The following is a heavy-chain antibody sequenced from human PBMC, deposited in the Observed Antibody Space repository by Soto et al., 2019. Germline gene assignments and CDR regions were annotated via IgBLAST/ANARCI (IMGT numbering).Heavy chain of an antibody. CDR1: GFSLNTRGVG. CDR2: ISWDGEK. CDR3: AHRRNYISDWGLNYFDH. Sequence: GSGPTLVNPTQTLTLTCTFSGFSLNTRGVGVGWIRQPPGKALEWLALISWDGEKRYSPSLKSRLTITKDTSKNQVVLIMTNVDPVDTATYYCAHRRNYISDWGLNYFDHWGQGTLVTVSS. V-gene: IGHV2-5*02. J-gene: IGHJ4*02. D-gene: IGHD6-19*01.